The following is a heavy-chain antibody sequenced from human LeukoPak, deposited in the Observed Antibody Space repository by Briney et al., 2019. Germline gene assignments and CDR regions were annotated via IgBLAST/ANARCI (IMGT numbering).Heavy chain of an antibody. CDR2: ISSSSSYI. CDR1: GFTFSSYS. Sequence: GGSLRLSCAASGFTFSSYSMNWVRQAPGKGLEWVSSISSSSSYIYYADSVKGRFTISRDNAKNSLYLQMNSLRAEDTAVYYCASIPYDYFWGSYRYPNDAFDIWGQGTMVTVSS. D-gene: IGHD3-16*02. J-gene: IGHJ3*02. V-gene: IGHV3-21*01. CDR3: ASIPYDYFWGSYRYPNDAFDI.